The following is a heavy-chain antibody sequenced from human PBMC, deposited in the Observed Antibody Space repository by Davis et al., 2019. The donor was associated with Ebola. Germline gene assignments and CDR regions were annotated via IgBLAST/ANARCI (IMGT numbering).Heavy chain of an antibody. CDR2: IDPSDSYT. CDR1: GYDFTTYL. V-gene: IGHV5-10-1*01. J-gene: IGHJ3*02. Sequence: GESLKISCNISGYDFTTYLISWVRQMPGKGLEWMGRIDPSDSYTNYSPSVQGHVILSVDKSTSTAYLLWNSLKASDTAMYYCARHQWTLRGSAQDAFDIWGRGTMVTVSS. D-gene: IGHD3-10*01. CDR3: ARHQWTLRGSAQDAFDI.